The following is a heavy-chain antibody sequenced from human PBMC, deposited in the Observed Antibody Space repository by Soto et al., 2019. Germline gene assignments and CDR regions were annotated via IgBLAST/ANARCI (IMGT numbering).Heavy chain of an antibody. CDR3: ARYCSSTSCGYFQH. Sequence: SETLSLTCAVSGGSIISGGYSWSWIRQPPGKGLEWIGYIYHSGSTYYNPSLKSRVTISVDRSKNQFSLKLSSVTAADTAVYYCARYCSSTSCGYFQHWGQGTLVTVSS. J-gene: IGHJ1*01. CDR1: GGSIISGGYS. CDR2: IYHSGST. V-gene: IGHV4-30-2*01. D-gene: IGHD2-2*01.